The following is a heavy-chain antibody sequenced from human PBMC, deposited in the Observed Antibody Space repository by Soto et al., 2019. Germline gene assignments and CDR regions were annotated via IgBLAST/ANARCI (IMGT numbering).Heavy chain of an antibody. CDR2: ITRKSDGETT. Sequence: EVQLVESGGDSVKPGGSLRLSCAASGFTFTYVWMTWVRQAPGKGLEWVGRITRKSDGETTDYTAPVKGRFTITRDDSKNTLYLAMNSLKTADTAVYYCATDRYCSSNTCPGAFDIWGQGTMVRVSA. CDR3: ATDRYCSSNTCPGAFDI. J-gene: IGHJ3*02. D-gene: IGHD2-2*01. CDR1: GFTFTYVW. V-gene: IGHV3-15*01.